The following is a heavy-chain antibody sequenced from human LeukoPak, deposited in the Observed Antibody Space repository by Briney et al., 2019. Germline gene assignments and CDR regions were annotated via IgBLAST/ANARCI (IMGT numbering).Heavy chain of an antibody. CDR2: ISSSSSYI. D-gene: IGHD2-2*01. V-gene: IGHV3-21*01. CDR3: ARSSLGYCSSTSCYRSIDY. J-gene: IGHJ4*02. Sequence: GGSLRLSCAASGFTFSSYSMNWVRQAPGKGLEWVSSISSSSSYIYYADSVKGRFTISRDNAKNLLYLQMNSLRAEDTAVYYCARSSLGYCSSTSCYRSIDYWGQGTLVTVSS. CDR1: GFTFSSYS.